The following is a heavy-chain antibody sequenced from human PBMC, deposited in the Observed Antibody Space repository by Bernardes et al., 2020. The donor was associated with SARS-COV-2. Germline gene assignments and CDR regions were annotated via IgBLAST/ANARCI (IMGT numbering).Heavy chain of an antibody. D-gene: IGHD3-10*01. CDR2: IREYNGNT. J-gene: IGHJ4*02. Sequence: ASVKVSCMASGYNFNSYGVSWVRQAPGQGLEWLGLIREYNGNTNYAQKFQGRVTMTTDTSTSTAYMELRSLRSDDTAVYYCARGPNFGGEIDYWGQGTLVTVSS. CDR3: ARGPNFGGEIDY. V-gene: IGHV1-18*04. CDR1: GYNFNSYG.